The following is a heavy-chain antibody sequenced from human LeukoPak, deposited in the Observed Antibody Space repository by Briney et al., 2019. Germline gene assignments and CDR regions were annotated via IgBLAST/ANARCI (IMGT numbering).Heavy chain of an antibody. CDR1: GGSISGSSYY. D-gene: IGHD3-10*01. J-gene: IGHJ4*02. CDR2: IYRSGST. CDR3: ARGGGFYGSGTTHFDY. Sequence: SETLSLTCTVSGGSISGSSYYWGWIRQPPGKGLEWIGYIYRSGSTSYKPSLKSRLSITIDKSKNQFSLNLRSVTAADTAFYYCARGGGFYGSGTTHFDYWGQGTLATVSS. V-gene: IGHV4-39*07.